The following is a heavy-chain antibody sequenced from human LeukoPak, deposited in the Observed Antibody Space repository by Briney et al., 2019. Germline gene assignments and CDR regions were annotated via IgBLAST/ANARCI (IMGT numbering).Heavy chain of an antibody. CDR1: GYSISSGYY. CDR2: IYHSGST. D-gene: IGHD4-17*01. CDR3: ARESDHDYGRFDY. V-gene: IGHV4-38-2*02. Sequence: PSETLSLTCTVSGYSISSGYYWGWIRQPPGKGLEWIGSIYHSGSTYYNPSLKSRVTISVDTSKNQFSLKLSSVTAADTAVYYCARESDHDYGRFDYWGQGTLVTVSS. J-gene: IGHJ4*02.